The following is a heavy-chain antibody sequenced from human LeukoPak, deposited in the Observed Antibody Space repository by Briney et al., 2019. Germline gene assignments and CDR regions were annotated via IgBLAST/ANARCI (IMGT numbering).Heavy chain of an antibody. Sequence: GGSLRLSCAASGFTVSTNYMSWVRQAPGKGLEWVSVLYSGGSTYYADSVQGRFTISRDNSKNTLYLQMNSLRADDMAVYYCATSSRGPAAFNFDYWGQGTLVTVSS. J-gene: IGHJ4*02. D-gene: IGHD1-14*01. CDR2: LYSGGST. V-gene: IGHV3-66*01. CDR1: GFTVSTNY. CDR3: ATSSRGPAAFNFDY.